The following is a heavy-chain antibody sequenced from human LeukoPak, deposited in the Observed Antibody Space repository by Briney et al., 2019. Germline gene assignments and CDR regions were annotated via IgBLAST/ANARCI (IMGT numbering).Heavy chain of an antibody. CDR3: ARGTGELLR. CDR2: ISYSGST. D-gene: IGHD1-26*01. V-gene: IGHV4-59*01. CDR1: GVSISRYY. Sequence: PSETLSLTCTVSGVSISRYYWSWIRQPPGKGLEWIGYISYSGSTYYNPSLKTRVTLSIDTSKNQFSLNLTSVTAADTAVYYCARGTGELLRWGGGILVTVSS. J-gene: IGHJ4*02.